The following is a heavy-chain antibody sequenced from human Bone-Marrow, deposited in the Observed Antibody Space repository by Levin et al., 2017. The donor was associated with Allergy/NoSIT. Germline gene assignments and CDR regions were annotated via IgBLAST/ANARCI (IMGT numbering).Heavy chain of an antibody. J-gene: IGHJ3*01. V-gene: IGHV3-9*01. Sequence: LSLTCAASGFTFDDYAMHWVRQAPGKGLEWVSGINWNSATICYADSVKGRFTISRDNAKNSLFLQMNRLTVEDTALYYCTKSRVHIAMRDAVDVWGRGTMVTVSS. CDR1: GFTFDDYA. D-gene: IGHD2-2*01. CDR2: INWNSATI. CDR3: TKSRVHIAMRDAVDV.